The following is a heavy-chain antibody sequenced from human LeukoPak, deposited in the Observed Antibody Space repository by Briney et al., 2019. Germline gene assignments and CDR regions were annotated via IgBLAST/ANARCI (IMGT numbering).Heavy chain of an antibody. CDR2: IYHSGST. D-gene: IGHD4/OR15-4a*01. J-gene: IGHJ5*02. CDR3: ASRLWGGWFDP. Sequence: SETLSLTCTVSGYSISSGYYWGWIRQPPGKGLEWIGSIYHSGSTYYNPSLRSRVTISVDTSKNQFSLKLSSVTAADTAVYYCASRLWGGWFDPWGQGTLVTVSS. V-gene: IGHV4-38-2*02. CDR1: GYSISSGYY.